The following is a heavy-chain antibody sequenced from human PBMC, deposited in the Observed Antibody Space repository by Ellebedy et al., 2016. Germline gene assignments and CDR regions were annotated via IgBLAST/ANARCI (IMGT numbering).Heavy chain of an antibody. J-gene: IGHJ4*02. V-gene: IGHV3-23*01. D-gene: IGHD3-22*01. CDR1: GFTFSSYA. Sequence: GGSLRLSCAASGFTFSSYAMSWVRQAPGKGLEWVSAISGSGGSTYYADSVKGRFTISRDNSKNTLYLQMNSLRAEDTAVYYCAKVGDSSGYLFLDYWGQGTLVTVSS. CDR2: ISGSGGST. CDR3: AKVGDSSGYLFLDY.